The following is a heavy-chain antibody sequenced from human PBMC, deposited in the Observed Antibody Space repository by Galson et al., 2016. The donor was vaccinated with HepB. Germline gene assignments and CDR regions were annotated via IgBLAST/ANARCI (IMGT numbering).Heavy chain of an antibody. Sequence: SVKVSCKASGYTFSSYSMNWVRQAPGQGLEWMGWINTNTGNPAYAQDFTGRFVLSLDTSVSTAYLQISGLKAEDTAVYYCARSMIPYGSQNYNFDAFDIWGQGTMGTVSS. CDR2: INTNTGNP. D-gene: IGHD3-10*01. J-gene: IGHJ3*02. CDR3: ARSMIPYGSQNYNFDAFDI. V-gene: IGHV7-4-1*02. CDR1: GYTFSSYS.